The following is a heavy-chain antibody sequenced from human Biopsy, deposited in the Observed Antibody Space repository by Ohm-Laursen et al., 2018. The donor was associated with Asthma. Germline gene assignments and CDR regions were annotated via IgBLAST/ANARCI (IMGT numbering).Heavy chain of an antibody. CDR2: ISSTSTYI. J-gene: IGHJ4*02. CDR1: GFTFSTYS. CDR3: ARDSYSSGLYDDFES. Sequence: GSLRLSCSASGFTFSTYSMNWVRQAPGKGLEWVSSISSTSTYIYYADSVKGRFTISRDNAKNSLYLQMNSLRAEDTAVYYCARDSYSSGLYDDFESWGQGTLVTVSS. D-gene: IGHD6-19*01. V-gene: IGHV3-21*04.